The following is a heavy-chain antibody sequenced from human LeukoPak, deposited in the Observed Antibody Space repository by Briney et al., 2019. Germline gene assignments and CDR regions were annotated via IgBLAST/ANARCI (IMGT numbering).Heavy chain of an antibody. D-gene: IGHD3-22*01. Sequence: GGSLRLSCAASGFTFSNAWMSWVRQAPGKGLEWVGRIKSKTDGGTTDYAAPAKGRFTISRDDSKNTLYLQMNSLKTEDTAVYYCTTDLSPHRLLPWFDPWGQGTLVTVSS. V-gene: IGHV3-15*01. CDR3: TTDLSPHRLLPWFDP. CDR2: IKSKTDGGTT. J-gene: IGHJ5*02. CDR1: GFTFSNAW.